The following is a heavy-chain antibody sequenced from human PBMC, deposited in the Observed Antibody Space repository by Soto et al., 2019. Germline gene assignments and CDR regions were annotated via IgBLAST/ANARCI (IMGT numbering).Heavy chain of an antibody. CDR1: GFTFSTYA. V-gene: IGHV3-23*01. CDR3: AKAGDYNGSESYFPLDY. CDR2: ISGSGGRT. J-gene: IGHJ4*02. Sequence: EVQLLESGGVLVQPGGSLRLSCAASGFTFSTYAMTWVRQAPGKGLEWVSSISGSGGRTYYADSVKGRFTVSRDNSKNTLYLQTNSLRAEDTAVYYCAKAGDYNGSESYFPLDYWGQGTLVPVSS. D-gene: IGHD3-10*01.